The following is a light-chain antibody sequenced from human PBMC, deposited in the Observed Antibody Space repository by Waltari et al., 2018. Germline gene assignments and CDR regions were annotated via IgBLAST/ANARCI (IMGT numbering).Light chain of an antibody. CDR1: QSVSSW. CDR2: KAS. V-gene: IGKV1-5*03. Sequence: DIQMTQSPSTLSASVGDRVTITCRASQSVSSWLAWYQQKTGKAPKLLIYKASTLETGFPSRCSGSGSGTEFTLTISSLQPDDFATYYCQQYNGYSPMYTFGQGTKLEI. CDR3: QQYNGYSPMYT. J-gene: IGKJ2*01.